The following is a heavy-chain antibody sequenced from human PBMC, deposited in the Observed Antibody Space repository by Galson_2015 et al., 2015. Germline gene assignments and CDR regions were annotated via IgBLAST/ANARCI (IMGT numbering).Heavy chain of an antibody. CDR2: INSDGSTT. V-gene: IGHV3-74*01. CDR3: TRDLQWGFCSGPSCHGQEYGMDF. J-gene: IGHJ6*02. D-gene: IGHD2-2*01. Sequence: SLRLSCAASGFTFNSYWMHWVRQAPGKGLVWVSGINSDGSTTSDADIVKGRFTISRDNAKNMLYLQMNSLGVEDTAVYFCTRDLQWGFCSGPSCHGQEYGMDFWGQGTTVSVSS. CDR1: GFTFNSYW.